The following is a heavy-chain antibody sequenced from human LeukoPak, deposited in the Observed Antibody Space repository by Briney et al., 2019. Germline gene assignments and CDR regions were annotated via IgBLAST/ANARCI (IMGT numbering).Heavy chain of an antibody. CDR2: INHSGST. Sequence: PSETLSLTCAVYGGSFSGYYWSWIRQPPGEGLEWIGEINHSGSTNYNPSLKSRVTISVDTSKNQFSLKLSSVTAADTAVYYCARLFFVIDTWGQGTLVTVSS. CDR3: ARLFFVIDT. CDR1: GGSFSGYY. J-gene: IGHJ5*02. D-gene: IGHD3-3*01. V-gene: IGHV4-34*01.